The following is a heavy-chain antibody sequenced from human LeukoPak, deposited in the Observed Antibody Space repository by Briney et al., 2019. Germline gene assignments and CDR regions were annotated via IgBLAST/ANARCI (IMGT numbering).Heavy chain of an antibody. CDR3: ARDLPYVY. CDR2: INPNSGGT. CDR1: GYTFTGYY. Sequence: ASVQVSCKASGYTFTGYYMHWVRRATGQGLEWMGWINPNSGGTNYAQKFQGRVTMTRDTSISTAYMELSRLRSDDTAVYYCARDLPYVYWGQGTLVTVSS. D-gene: IGHD3-16*01. V-gene: IGHV1-2*02. J-gene: IGHJ4*02.